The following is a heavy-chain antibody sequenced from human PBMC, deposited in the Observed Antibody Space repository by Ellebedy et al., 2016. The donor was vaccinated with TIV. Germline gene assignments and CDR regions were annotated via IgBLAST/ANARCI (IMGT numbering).Heavy chain of an antibody. Sequence: GESLKISXAGSGFTFANYWMNWVRQAPGKGLEWVANINQNGSKIYYVDSVKGRFTISRDNAKNSVSLQMDSLRDEDTAIYYCAKDKVIAAGPITYYGMDVWGQGTTVIVSS. CDR2: INQNGSKI. CDR1: GFTFANYW. CDR3: AKDKVIAAGPITYYGMDV. V-gene: IGHV3-7*03. D-gene: IGHD6-6*01. J-gene: IGHJ6*02.